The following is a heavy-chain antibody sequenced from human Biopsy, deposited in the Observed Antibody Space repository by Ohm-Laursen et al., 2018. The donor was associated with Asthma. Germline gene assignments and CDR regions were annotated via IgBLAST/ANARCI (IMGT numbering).Heavy chain of an antibody. Sequence: SLRLSCAAFGFSFSDYYMTWMRQAPGKGLEWALSISSSGSTTYPAESVKGRFTISRDDAQKSLFLQMGSLRAEDTAIYYCARVFESSEWGPFYHFGLDVWGQGTTVAVSS. J-gene: IGHJ6*02. CDR3: ARVFESSEWGPFYHFGLDV. D-gene: IGHD6-25*01. CDR2: ISSSGSTT. CDR1: GFSFSDYY. V-gene: IGHV3-11*01.